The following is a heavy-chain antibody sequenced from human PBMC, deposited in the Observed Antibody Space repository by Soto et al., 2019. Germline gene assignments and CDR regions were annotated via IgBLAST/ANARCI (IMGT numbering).Heavy chain of an antibody. V-gene: IGHV4-39*01. J-gene: IGHJ5*02. CDR2: IYYSGST. CDR1: GGSISSSSYY. Sequence: PSETLSLTCTVSGGSISSSSYYWGWIRQPPGKGLEWIGSIYYSGSTYYNPSLKSRVTISVDTSKNQFSLKLSSVTAADTAVYYCARHLEDYYDSSGPGWFDPWGQGTLVTVSS. D-gene: IGHD3-22*01. CDR3: ARHLEDYYDSSGPGWFDP.